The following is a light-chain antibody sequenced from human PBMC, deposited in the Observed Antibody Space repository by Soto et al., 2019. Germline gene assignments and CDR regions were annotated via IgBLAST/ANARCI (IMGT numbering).Light chain of an antibody. V-gene: IGKV1-6*01. CDR3: LQDYEYPRT. J-gene: IGKJ1*01. CDR2: GAS. CDR1: QGIRND. Sequence: AIQMTQSPSSVSASEGDRVTITCRASQGIRNDLGWYQQKPGKAPKLLIHGASTLQSGVSSRFSGSGSGTDFTLTIYSLQPEDFATYYCLQDYEYPRTFGQGTKVEIK.